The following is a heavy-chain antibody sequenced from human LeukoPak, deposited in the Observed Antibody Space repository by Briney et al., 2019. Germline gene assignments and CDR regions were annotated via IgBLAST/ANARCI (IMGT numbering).Heavy chain of an antibody. Sequence: PSETLSLTCAVYGGSFSGYYWSWIRQPPGKGLEWIGEINHSGSTNYNPSLKSRVTISVDTSKNQFSLKLSSVTAADTAVYYCARLIAKLPPSYYYGMDVWGQGTMVTVSS. CDR2: INHSGST. CDR3: ARLIAKLPPSYYYGMDV. J-gene: IGHJ6*02. V-gene: IGHV4-34*01. CDR1: GGSFSGYY. D-gene: IGHD3-22*01.